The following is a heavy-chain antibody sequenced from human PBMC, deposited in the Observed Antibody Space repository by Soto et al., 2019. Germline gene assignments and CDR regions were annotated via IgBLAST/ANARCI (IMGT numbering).Heavy chain of an antibody. V-gene: IGHV4-34*01. CDR3: ARGAGTTVTTDYSLSYYYGMDV. CDR2: INHSGST. J-gene: IGHJ6*02. Sequence: SETLSLTCAVYGGSFSGYYWSWIRQPPGKGLEWIGEINHSGSTNYNPSLKSRVTISVDTSKNQFSLKLSSVTAADTAVYYCARGAGTTVTTDYSLSYYYGMDVWGQGTTVTVSS. D-gene: IGHD4-17*01. CDR1: GGSFSGYY.